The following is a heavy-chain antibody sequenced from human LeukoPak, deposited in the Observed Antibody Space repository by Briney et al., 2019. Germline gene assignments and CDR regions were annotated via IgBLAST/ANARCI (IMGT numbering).Heavy chain of an antibody. Sequence: GGSLRLSCAASGFTFSSYAMSWVRQAPGKGLEWVSASSGSGGSTYYADSVKGRFTISRDNSKNTLYLQMNSLRAEDTAVYYCANDLGAQWLFIREGVNWGQGTLVTVSS. V-gene: IGHV3-23*01. CDR2: SSGSGGST. CDR3: ANDLGAQWLFIREGVN. J-gene: IGHJ4*02. CDR1: GFTFSSYA. D-gene: IGHD6-19*01.